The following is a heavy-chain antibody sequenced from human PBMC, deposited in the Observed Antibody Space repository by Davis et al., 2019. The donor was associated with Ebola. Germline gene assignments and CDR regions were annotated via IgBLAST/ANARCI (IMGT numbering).Heavy chain of an antibody. CDR2: IQYDGSNQ. CDR1: GFTFTNAW. Sequence: GESLKISCAGSGFTFTNAWMSWVRQAPGKGLEWVAFIQYDGSNQYYADSVKGRFAISRDNSKSTLYLQMHSLRPEDTAVYYCATWSYAILSTDYWGQGTLVSVSS. V-gene: IGHV3-30*02. D-gene: IGHD2-8*01. J-gene: IGHJ4*02. CDR3: ATWSYAILSTDY.